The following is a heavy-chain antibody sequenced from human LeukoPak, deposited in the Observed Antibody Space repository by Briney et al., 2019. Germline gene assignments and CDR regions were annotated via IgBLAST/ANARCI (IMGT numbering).Heavy chain of an antibody. CDR2: ISTGSSTI. D-gene: IGHD3-10*01. CDR1: GFTFSSYS. CDR3: ARDVERTGGTYYYGSGSPRG. Sequence: GGSLRLSCAASGFTFSSYSMICVRQAPGKGLEWVSYISTGSSTIYYADSVKGRFTISRDNAKNSLYLQMNSLRDEDTAVYYCARDVERTGGTYYYGSGSPRGWGQGTLVTVSS. V-gene: IGHV3-48*02. J-gene: IGHJ4*02.